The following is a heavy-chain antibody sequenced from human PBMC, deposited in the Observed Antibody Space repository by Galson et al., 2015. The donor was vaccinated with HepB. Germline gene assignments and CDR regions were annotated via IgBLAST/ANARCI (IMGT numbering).Heavy chain of an antibody. CDR1: GYIFTSYW. CDR3: ARRGTGWEFDY. CDR2: IYLDDSDT. D-gene: IGHD6-19*01. Sequence: QSGAEVKKSGESLKISCKGSGYIFTSYWIGWVRQMPGKGLEWMGIIYLDDSDTRYSPSFQGQATISADKSISTAYVQWSSLKASDTAIYYCARRGTGWEFDYWGQGTLVTVSS. J-gene: IGHJ4*02. V-gene: IGHV5-51*03.